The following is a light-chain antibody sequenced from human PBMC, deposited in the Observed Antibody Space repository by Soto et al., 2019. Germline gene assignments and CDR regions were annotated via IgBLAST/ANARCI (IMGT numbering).Light chain of an antibody. CDR3: QQYNSYPLT. J-gene: IGKJ4*01. Sequence: DIQMTQSPSTLSASVGDRVTITCRASQSISSWLAWYQQKPGKAPKLLSYEASSLESGVPSTFSGSGSGTEFTLTISSLQPDDFATYYCQQYNSYPLTFGGGTKVEIK. CDR2: EAS. CDR1: QSISSW. V-gene: IGKV1-5*03.